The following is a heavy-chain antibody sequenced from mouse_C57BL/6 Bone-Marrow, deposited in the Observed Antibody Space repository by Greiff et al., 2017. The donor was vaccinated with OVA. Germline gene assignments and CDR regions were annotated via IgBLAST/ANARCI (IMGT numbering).Heavy chain of an antibody. D-gene: IGHD3-2*02. V-gene: IGHV5-12*01. Sequence: EVMLVGSGGGLVQPGGSLKLSCAASGFTFSDYYMYWVRQTPEKRLEWVAYISNGGGSTYYPDTVKGRFTISRDNAKNTLYLQMSRLKSEDTAMYYCARQGSSGYYFDYWGQGTTLTVSS. CDR2: ISNGGGST. CDR3: ARQGSSGYYFDY. CDR1: GFTFSDYY. J-gene: IGHJ2*01.